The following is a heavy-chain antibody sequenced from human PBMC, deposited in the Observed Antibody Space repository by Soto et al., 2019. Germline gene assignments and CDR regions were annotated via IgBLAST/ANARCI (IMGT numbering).Heavy chain of an antibody. J-gene: IGHJ6*02. CDR2: INSDGSST. Sequence: EVQLVESGGGLVQPGGSLRLSCAASGFTFSSYWMHWVRQATGKGLVWVSRINSDGSSTSYADSVKGRFTISRDNAKNTLYLQMNSLRAEDTAVYYCASEKVSNPNYGMDVWGQGTTVTVSS. CDR1: GFTFSSYW. CDR3: ASEKVSNPNYGMDV. V-gene: IGHV3-74*01.